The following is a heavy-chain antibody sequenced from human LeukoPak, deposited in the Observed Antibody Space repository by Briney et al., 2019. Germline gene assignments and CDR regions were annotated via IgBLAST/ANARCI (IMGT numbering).Heavy chain of an antibody. Sequence: SETLSLTCTVSGGSITSYFWTWIRQPPGKGLEWIGYIYHSSTTNYNPSLKSRVTISADTSKNQFSLKLSSVTAADTAVYYCAQKAPFSPGYSQDWGQGTLVTVSS. CDR2: IYHSSTT. V-gene: IGHV4-59*01. J-gene: IGHJ1*01. D-gene: IGHD2/OR15-2a*01. CDR1: GGSITSYF. CDR3: AQKAPFSPGYSQD.